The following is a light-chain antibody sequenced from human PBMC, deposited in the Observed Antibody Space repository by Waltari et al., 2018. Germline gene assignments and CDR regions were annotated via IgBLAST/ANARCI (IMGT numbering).Light chain of an antibody. CDR2: AAS. CDR1: QDIGNY. Sequence: DIQMTQSPSSLSASIGDRVTITCRASQDIGNYLAWFQQKPGKAPKSLIYAASNLQSGVPSKFSGSGSVTEFTLTISSLQPEDSATYYCLQYNNYPWMFGRGTKVEIK. V-gene: IGKV1-16*02. CDR3: LQYNNYPWM. J-gene: IGKJ1*01.